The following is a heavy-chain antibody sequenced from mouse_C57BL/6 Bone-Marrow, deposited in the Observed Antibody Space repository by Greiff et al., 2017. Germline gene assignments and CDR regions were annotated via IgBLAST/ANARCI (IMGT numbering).Heavy chain of an antibody. J-gene: IGHJ3*01. D-gene: IGHD2-4*01. Sequence: EVKLVESGGDLVKPGGSLKLSCAASGFTFSSYGLSWVRQTPDKRLEWVATISSGGSYTYYPDNVKGRFTISRDNAKNTLYLKMSSLKSDDTAMYYCARQIYYDYDDWFAYWGQGTRVTVSA. CDR2: ISSGGSYT. CDR3: ARQIYYDYDDWFAY. CDR1: GFTFSSYG. V-gene: IGHV5-6*01.